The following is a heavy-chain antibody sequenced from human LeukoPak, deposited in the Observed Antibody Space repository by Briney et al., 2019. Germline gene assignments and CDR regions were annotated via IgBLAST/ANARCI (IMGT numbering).Heavy chain of an antibody. Sequence: GGSLRLSCAASGFTFSSYSMNWVRQAPGKGLEWVSSISSSSSYIYYADSVKGRFTISRDNAKNSLYLQMNSLRAEDTAVYYCAREICSSGLAFRTSCHEENWGQGTLVTVSS. CDR2: ISSSSSYI. D-gene: IGHD2-2*01. V-gene: IGHV3-21*01. CDR1: GFTFSSYS. CDR3: AREICSSGLAFRTSCHEEN. J-gene: IGHJ4*02.